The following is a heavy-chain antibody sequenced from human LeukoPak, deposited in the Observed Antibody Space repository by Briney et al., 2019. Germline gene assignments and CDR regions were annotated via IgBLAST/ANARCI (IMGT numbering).Heavy chain of an antibody. CDR3: ARGGNLYYDFWRAHRGFDY. V-gene: IGHV4-34*01. J-gene: IGHJ4*02. CDR1: GGSFSGYY. Sequence: SETLSLTCAVYGGSFSGYYWSWIRQPPGKGLEWIGEINHSGSTNYNPSLKSRVTISVGTSKNQFSLKLSSVTAADTAVYYCARGGNLYYDFWRAHRGFDYWGQGTLVTVSS. D-gene: IGHD3-3*01. CDR2: INHSGST.